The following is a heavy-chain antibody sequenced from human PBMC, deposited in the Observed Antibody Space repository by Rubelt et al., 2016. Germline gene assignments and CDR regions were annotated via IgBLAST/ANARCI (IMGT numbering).Heavy chain of an antibody. D-gene: IGHD1-26*01. CDR3: VVGVGPYFDY. Sequence: QVQLVESGGGVVQPGRSLTLSCAASGFTFSSYGMHWVRQARGKGLASVAVIWYDGSNKYSADSVKGRFTISRDNSKNKRYLEMNSLGAEGTAVYYCVVGVGPYFDYWGQGTLVTVSS. CDR1: GFTFSSYG. V-gene: IGHV3-33*01. CDR2: IWYDGSNK. J-gene: IGHJ4*02.